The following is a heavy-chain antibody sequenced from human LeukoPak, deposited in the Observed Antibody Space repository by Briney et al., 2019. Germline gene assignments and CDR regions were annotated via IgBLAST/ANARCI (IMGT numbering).Heavy chain of an antibody. CDR3: ASGGRIAAAGTFDY. CDR2: TYYRSKWYN. Sequence: SQTLSLTCAISGDSVSSNSAAWNWIRQSPSRGLEWLVRTYYRSKWYNDYAVSVKSRITINPDTSKNQFSLQLNSVTPEDTAVYYCASGGRIAAAGTFDYWGQGTLVTVSS. D-gene: IGHD6-13*01. J-gene: IGHJ4*02. CDR1: GDSVSSNSAA. V-gene: IGHV6-1*01.